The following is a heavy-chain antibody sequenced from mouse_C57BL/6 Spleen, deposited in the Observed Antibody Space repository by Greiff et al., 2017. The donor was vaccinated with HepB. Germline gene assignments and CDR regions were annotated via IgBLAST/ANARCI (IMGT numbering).Heavy chain of an antibody. CDR2: IYPGDGDT. D-gene: IGHD2-3*01. Sequence: VQLQQSGPELVRPGASVKISCKASGYAFSSSWMNWVKQRPGKGLEWIGRIYPGDGDTNYNGKFKGKATLTADKSSSTAYMQLSSLTSEDSAVYCCARGICDGNYLDYWGQGTTLTVSS. CDR1: GYAFSSSW. CDR3: ARGICDGNYLDY. V-gene: IGHV1-82*01. J-gene: IGHJ2*01.